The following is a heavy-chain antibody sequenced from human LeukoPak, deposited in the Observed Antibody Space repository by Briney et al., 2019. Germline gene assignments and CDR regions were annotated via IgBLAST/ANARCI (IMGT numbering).Heavy chain of an antibody. V-gene: IGHV3-48*02. CDR1: GFTFSSYS. Sequence: HPGGSLRLSCSASGFTFSSYSMNWVRQAPGKGLEWLAYINRGGDNIWYADSAKGRFTISRDNARDSLFLQMNSLRDEDTAVYYCARDHDWAFDYWGQGTLVTVSS. D-gene: IGHD3-9*01. J-gene: IGHJ4*02. CDR2: INRGGDNI. CDR3: ARDHDWAFDY.